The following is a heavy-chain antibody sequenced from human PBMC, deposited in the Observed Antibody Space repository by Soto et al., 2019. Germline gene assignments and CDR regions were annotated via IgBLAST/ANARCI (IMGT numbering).Heavy chain of an antibody. J-gene: IGHJ4*02. D-gene: IGHD2-15*01. Sequence: ASVKVSCKASGGTFSSYAISWVRQAPGQGLEWMGWISAYNGNTNYAQKLQGRVTMTTDTSTSTAYMELRSLRSDDTAVYYCARTPPGYSDYFDYWGQGTLVTVSS. V-gene: IGHV1-18*01. CDR3: ARTPPGYSDYFDY. CDR1: GGTFSSYA. CDR2: ISAYNGNT.